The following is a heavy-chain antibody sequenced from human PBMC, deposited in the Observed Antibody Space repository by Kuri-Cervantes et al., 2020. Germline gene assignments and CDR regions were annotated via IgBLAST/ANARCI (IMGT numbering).Heavy chain of an antibody. Sequence: GESLKISCTASGFTFSNLWMHWVRQVPGKGLVWVSHINGDGSISTYADSVKGRFTVSRDNAKNTVYLQMNGLRAEDTAVYYCARGRDYWGQGTLVTVSS. CDR3: ARGRDY. V-gene: IGHV3-74*01. CDR2: INGDGSIS. CDR1: GFTFSNLW. J-gene: IGHJ4*02.